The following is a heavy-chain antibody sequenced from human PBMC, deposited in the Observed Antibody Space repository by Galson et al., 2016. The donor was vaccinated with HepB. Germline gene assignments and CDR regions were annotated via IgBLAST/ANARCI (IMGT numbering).Heavy chain of an antibody. D-gene: IGHD3-10*01. CDR3: AKDVSSKAKNVMDV. Sequence: SLRLSCAASGFTSDSYAMYWVRQAPGKGLEWVSGIVWNSGTMGYADCVKGRFTISRDNAKNSLYLQMDSLRPEDTALYYCAKDVSSKAKNVMDVWGQGSMVIVSS. CDR1: GFTSDSYA. J-gene: IGHJ6*02. V-gene: IGHV3-9*02. CDR2: IVWNSGTM.